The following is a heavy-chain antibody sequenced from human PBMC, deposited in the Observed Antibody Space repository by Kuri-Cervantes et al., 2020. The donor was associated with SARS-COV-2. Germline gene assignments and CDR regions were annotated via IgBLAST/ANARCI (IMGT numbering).Heavy chain of an antibody. Sequence: GGSLRLSCAASGFTFSSYAMSWVRQAPGKGLEWVSSISGSGSSTYYTDSVKGRFTISRDNPKNTQYLQMDSLRAEDTAVYYCAKSRTGVGDSTDYWGPGTLVTVSS. J-gene: IGHJ4*02. D-gene: IGHD1-26*01. CDR2: ISGSGSST. CDR3: AKSRTGVGDSTDY. V-gene: IGHV3-23*01. CDR1: GFTFSSYA.